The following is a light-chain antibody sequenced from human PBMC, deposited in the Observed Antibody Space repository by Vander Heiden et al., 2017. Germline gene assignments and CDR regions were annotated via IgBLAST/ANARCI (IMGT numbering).Light chain of an antibody. V-gene: IGLV2-14*03. CDR3: SSYTSSITWV. J-gene: IGLJ3*02. CDR1: SSDVGGYNY. CDR2: DVI. Sequence: QSVLTPPPSVSGSPGQSITISCTGTSSDVGGYNYGSRYQQRPGKAPNLMSYDVINRPSGVSHRFSGSKAGNTASMTISGLQAEDDADYYCSSYTSSITWVFGGGTKLTVL.